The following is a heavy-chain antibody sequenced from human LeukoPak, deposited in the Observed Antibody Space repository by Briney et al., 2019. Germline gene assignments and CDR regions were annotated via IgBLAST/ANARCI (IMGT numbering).Heavy chain of an antibody. CDR3: AKKTRGTITCFDS. D-gene: IGHD3-10*01. CDR2: ITGSGNSP. Sequence: GGSLRLSCAASGFTFSSYAMSWVRQAPGKGLEWVSAITGSGNSPYYADSVKGRFTISRDNSKNMLFLQMSSLRADDTAVYFCAKKTRGTITCFDSWGQGTLVTVSS. V-gene: IGHV3-23*01. J-gene: IGHJ4*02. CDR1: GFTFSSYA.